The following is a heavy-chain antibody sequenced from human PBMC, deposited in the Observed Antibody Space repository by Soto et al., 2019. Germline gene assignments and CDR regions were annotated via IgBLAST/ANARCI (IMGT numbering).Heavy chain of an antibody. CDR2: IKSKTDGGTA. CDR1: RFSFTNAW. D-gene: IGHD1-26*01. Sequence: EVQLVESGGGFVQPGGSLRLSCVASRFSFTNAWMSWVRQAPGKVPEWVGRIKSKTDGGTADYAAPVKGRITISRDESQNTLYLHMDSRKTEDTALYHCSTDIGIYGLDLWGQGTTVTVSS. V-gene: IGHV3-15*01. CDR3: STDIGIYGLDL. J-gene: IGHJ6*02.